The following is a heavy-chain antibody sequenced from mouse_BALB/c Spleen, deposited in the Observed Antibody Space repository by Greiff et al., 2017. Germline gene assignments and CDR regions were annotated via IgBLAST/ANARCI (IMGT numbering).Heavy chain of an antibody. D-gene: IGHD2-3*01. CDR3: ARWGYSYWYFDV. CDR2: ISTYYGNT. V-gene: IGHV1-67*01. J-gene: IGHJ1*01. Sequence: QVQLQQSGPELVRPGVSVKISCKGSGYTFTDYAMHWVKQSHAKSLEWIGFISTYYGNTNYNQKFKGKATMTVDKSSSTAYMQLSSLTSEDSAVYFCARWGYSYWYFDVWGAGTTVTVSS. CDR1: GYTFTDYA.